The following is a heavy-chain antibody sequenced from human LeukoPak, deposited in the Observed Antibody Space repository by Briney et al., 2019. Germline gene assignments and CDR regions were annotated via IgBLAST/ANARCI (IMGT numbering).Heavy chain of an antibody. J-gene: IGHJ4*02. CDR1: GYTFTSYA. D-gene: IGHD1-7*01. Sequence: GASVKVSCKASGYTFTSYAKHWVRQAPGQGLEWMGWINTNTGNPTYAQGFTARFVFSLDTSVSTAYLQISSLKAEDTAVYYCARSQNWNYRYSPNDYWGQGTLVTVSS. CDR3: ARSQNWNYRYSPNDY. CDR2: INTNTGNP. V-gene: IGHV7-4-1*02.